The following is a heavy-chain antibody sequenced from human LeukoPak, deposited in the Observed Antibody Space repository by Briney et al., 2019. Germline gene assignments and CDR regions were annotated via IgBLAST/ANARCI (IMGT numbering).Heavy chain of an antibody. Sequence: PGGSLGLSCAASGFTFDDYAMHWVRQAPGKGLEWVSGISWSSGSIGYADSVKGRFTISRDNAKNSLYLQMNSLRAEDTALYYCAKENYYATSGMDVWGQGTTVTVSS. CDR2: ISWSSGSI. D-gene: IGHD3-10*01. J-gene: IGHJ6*02. CDR3: AKENYYATSGMDV. CDR1: GFTFDDYA. V-gene: IGHV3-9*01.